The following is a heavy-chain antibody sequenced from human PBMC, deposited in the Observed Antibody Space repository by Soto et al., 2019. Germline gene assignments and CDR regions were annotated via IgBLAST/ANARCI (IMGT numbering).Heavy chain of an antibody. CDR1: GFTFSSYS. J-gene: IGHJ4*02. CDR3: ARDREDIGSSWYWGAWY. D-gene: IGHD6-13*01. V-gene: IGHV3-21*01. Sequence: GGSLRLSCAASGFTFSSYSMNWVRQAPGKGLEWVSSISSSSSYIYYADSVKGRFTISRDNAKNSLYLQMNSLRAEDTAVYYCARDREDIGSSWYWGAWYWGQGTLVTVSS. CDR2: ISSSSSYI.